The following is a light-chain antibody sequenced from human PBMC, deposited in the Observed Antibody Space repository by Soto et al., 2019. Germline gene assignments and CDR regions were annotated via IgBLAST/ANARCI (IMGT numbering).Light chain of an antibody. J-gene: IGLJ1*01. CDR2: GVS. V-gene: IGLV2-11*01. CDR1: SSDVGGYNY. CDR3: CSYAGSYTYV. Sequence: QSVLTQPRSVSGSPGQSVTISCTGTSSDVGGYNYVSWYQQHPGKAPKVMIYGVSKRPSGVPDRFSGSKSGNTASLTISGLQAEDEADYYCCSYAGSYTYVFGTGTKVTVL.